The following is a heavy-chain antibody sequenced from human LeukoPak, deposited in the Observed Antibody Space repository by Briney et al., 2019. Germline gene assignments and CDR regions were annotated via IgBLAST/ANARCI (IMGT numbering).Heavy chain of an antibody. D-gene: IGHD2-8*01. CDR2: INHSGST. CDR1: GGSFSGYY. J-gene: IGHJ3*02. Sequence: SETLSLTCAVYGGSFSGYYWSWIRQPPGKGLEWIGEINHSGSTNYNPSLKSRVTISVDTSKNQFSLKLSSVTAADTAVYYCARAHASAYFDVFDIWGQGTMVTVSS. V-gene: IGHV4-34*01. CDR3: ARAHASAYFDVFDI.